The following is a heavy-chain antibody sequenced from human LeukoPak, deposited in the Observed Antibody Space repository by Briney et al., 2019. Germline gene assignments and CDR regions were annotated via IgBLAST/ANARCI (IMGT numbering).Heavy chain of an antibody. CDR2: ISAYNGNT. D-gene: IGHD6-13*01. J-gene: IGHJ4*02. Sequence: ASVKVSCKASGYTFTSYGISWVRQAPGQGLEWMGWISAYNGNTSYAQKLQGRVTMTTDTSTSTAYMELRSLRSDDTAVYYCARDIAAAGMFDYWGQGTLVTVSS. CDR3: ARDIAAAGMFDY. V-gene: IGHV1-18*01. CDR1: GYTFTSYG.